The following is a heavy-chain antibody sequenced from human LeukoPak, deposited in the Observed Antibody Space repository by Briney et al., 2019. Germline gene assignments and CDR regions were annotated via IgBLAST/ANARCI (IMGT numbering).Heavy chain of an antibody. D-gene: IGHD2-21*02. J-gene: IGHJ4*02. CDR3: ARYDCGGDCYPYYFDY. CDR1: GFTFSSYS. Sequence: KPGGSLRLSCAASGFTFSSYSMNWVRQAPGKGLEWVSSISSSSSYIYYADSVKGRFTISRDNAKNSLYLQMNGLRAEDTAVYYCARYDCGGDCYPYYFDYWGQGTLVTVSS. CDR2: ISSSSSYI. V-gene: IGHV3-21*01.